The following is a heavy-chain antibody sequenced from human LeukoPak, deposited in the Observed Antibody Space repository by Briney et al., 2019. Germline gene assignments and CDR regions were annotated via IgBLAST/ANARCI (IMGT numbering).Heavy chain of an antibody. V-gene: IGHV3-11*01. Sequence: GGSLRLSCAASGFTFSDYYMSWIRQAPGRGLEWVSYISSSGSTIYYAGSVKGRFTISRDNAKNSLYLQMNSLRAEDTALYYCARNGGYCTNGVCYMIGSYYYYYMDVWGKGTTVTVSS. CDR1: GFTFSDYY. CDR3: ARNGGYCTNGVCYMIGSYYYYYMDV. CDR2: ISSSGSTI. D-gene: IGHD2-8*01. J-gene: IGHJ6*03.